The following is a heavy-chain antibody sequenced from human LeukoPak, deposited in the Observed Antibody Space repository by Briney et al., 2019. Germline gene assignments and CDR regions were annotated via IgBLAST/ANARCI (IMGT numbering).Heavy chain of an antibody. Sequence: GGSLRLSCAASGFTFSSYEMHWVRQAPGKGLEWVASMSYDVNNKYYADSVKGRFTISRGNSKNTLDLQMNSLRVEDTAVYYCAREGLIEPSTIGGFDIWGQGTMVTVSS. CDR1: GFTFSSYE. CDR2: MSYDVNNK. D-gene: IGHD1-26*01. J-gene: IGHJ3*02. CDR3: AREGLIEPSTIGGFDI. V-gene: IGHV3-30-3*01.